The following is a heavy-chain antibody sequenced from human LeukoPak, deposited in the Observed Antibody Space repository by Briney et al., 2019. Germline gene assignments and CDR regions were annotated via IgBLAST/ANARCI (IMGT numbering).Heavy chain of an antibody. CDR1: GGSISSSSYY. CDR2: IYYSGST. V-gene: IGHV4-39*07. D-gene: IGHD1-14*01. J-gene: IGHJ4*02. CDR3: ASFEPLYYFDY. Sequence: PSETLSLTCTVSGGSISSSSYYWGWIRQPPGKGLEWIGSIYYSGSTYYNPSLKSRVTISVDTSKNQFSLKLSSVTAADTAVYYCASFEPLYYFDYWGQGTLVTVSS.